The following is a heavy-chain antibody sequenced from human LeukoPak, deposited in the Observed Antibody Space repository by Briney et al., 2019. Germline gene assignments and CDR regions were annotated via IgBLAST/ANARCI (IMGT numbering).Heavy chain of an antibody. CDR2: FDPEDGET. D-gene: IGHD2-2*01. V-gene: IGHV1-24*01. CDR1: GYTLTELS. CDR3: ATVMLNCSSTSCYQYYFDY. Sequence: GASVKVSCKVSGYTLTELSMHWVRQAPGKGLEWMGGFDPEDGETIYAQKFQGRVTMTEDTSTDTAYMELSSLRSEDTAVYDCATVMLNCSSTSCYQYYFDYWGQGTLVTVSS. J-gene: IGHJ4*02.